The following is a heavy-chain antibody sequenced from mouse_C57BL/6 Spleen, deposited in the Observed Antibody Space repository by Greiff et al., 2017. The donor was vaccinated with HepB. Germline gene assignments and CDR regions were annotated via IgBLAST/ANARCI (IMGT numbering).Heavy chain of an antibody. J-gene: IGHJ3*01. CDR3: ARRVYYGSSSFAY. V-gene: IGHV1-50*01. Sequence: QVQLQQPGAELVKPGASVQLSCKASGYTFTSYWMQWVKQRPGQGLEWIGEIDPSDSYTNYNQKFKGKATLTVDTSSSTAYMQLSSLTSEDSAVYYCARRVYYGSSSFAYWGQGTLVTVSA. D-gene: IGHD1-1*01. CDR2: IDPSDSYT. CDR1: GYTFTSYW.